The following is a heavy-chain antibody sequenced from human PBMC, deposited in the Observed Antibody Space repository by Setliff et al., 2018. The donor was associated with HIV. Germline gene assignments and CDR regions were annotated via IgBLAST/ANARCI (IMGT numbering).Heavy chain of an antibody. J-gene: IGHJ5*02. D-gene: IGHD3-10*01. CDR3: ARVGAGDYFPPHVPPLDP. Sequence: SVKVSCKASGGTFSSYAITWVRQAPGQGLEWMGGIVPIGIAHYAQKFQGRVTITADDSTSTAYMELSSLRSEDTAVYYCARVGAGDYFPPHVPPLDPWGQGTLVTVS. CDR2: IVPIGIA. CDR1: GGTFSSYA. V-gene: IGHV1-69*10.